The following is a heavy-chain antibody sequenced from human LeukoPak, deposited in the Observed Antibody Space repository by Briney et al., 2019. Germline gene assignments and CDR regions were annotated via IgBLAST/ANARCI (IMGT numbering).Heavy chain of an antibody. CDR1: GGTFSSYA. J-gene: IGHJ4*02. CDR3: ARDGQGITIFGVVPPESYFDY. CDR2: IIPIFGAA. D-gene: IGHD3-3*01. V-gene: IGHV1-69*13. Sequence: ASVKVSCKASGGTFSSYAISWVRQAPGQGIEWMGGIIPIFGAANYAQKFQGRVTITADESTSTAYMELSSLRSEDTAVYYCARDGQGITIFGVVPPESYFDYWGQGTLVTVSS.